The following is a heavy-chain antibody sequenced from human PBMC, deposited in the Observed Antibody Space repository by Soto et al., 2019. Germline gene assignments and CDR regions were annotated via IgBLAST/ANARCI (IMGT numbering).Heavy chain of an antibody. V-gene: IGHV4-30-4*01. D-gene: IGHD2-15*01. CDR1: GGSISSGDYY. CDR3: AISGGTSVYFDY. CDR2: IYYSGST. J-gene: IGHJ4*02. Sequence: QVQLQESGPGLVKPSQTLSLTCTVSGGSISSGDYYWSWIRQPPGKGLEWIGYIYYSGSTYYNPSLKSRVTISVDTSTNPFPLKLSSVTAADTAVYYCAISGGTSVYFDYWGQGTLVTVSS.